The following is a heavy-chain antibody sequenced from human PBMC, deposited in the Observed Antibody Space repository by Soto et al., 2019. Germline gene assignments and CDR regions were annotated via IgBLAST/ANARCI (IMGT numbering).Heavy chain of an antibody. CDR2: ISGSGGST. V-gene: IGHV3-23*01. J-gene: IGHJ4*02. CDR1: GFTFSSYA. D-gene: IGHD1-26*01. Sequence: GGSLILSCASSGFTFSSYAMSWVRQAPGKGLEWVSAISGSGGSTYYADSVKGRFTISRDNSKNTLYLQMNSLRAEDTAVYYCAKGVGAAKGPLIEYWGQGTLVTVSS. CDR3: AKGVGAAKGPLIEY.